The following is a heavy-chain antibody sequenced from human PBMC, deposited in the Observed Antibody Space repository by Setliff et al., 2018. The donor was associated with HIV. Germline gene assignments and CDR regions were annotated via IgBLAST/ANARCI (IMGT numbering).Heavy chain of an antibody. CDR3: ARLKSASGYFGFDS. J-gene: IGHJ4*02. Sequence: SETLSLTCSVSGDSITRGSYWGWARQPPGKGLEWLGHIYNTGRTYDNPTLKSRVTISVDTSNNQFALKLTSMTAADTAVYFCARLKSASGYFGFDSWGQGTLVTVS. V-gene: IGHV4-38-2*01. D-gene: IGHD5-12*01. CDR1: GDSITRGSY. CDR2: IYNTGRT.